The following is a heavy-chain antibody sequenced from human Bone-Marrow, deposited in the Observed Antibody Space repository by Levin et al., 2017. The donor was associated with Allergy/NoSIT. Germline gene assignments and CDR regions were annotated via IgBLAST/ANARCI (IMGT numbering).Heavy chain of an antibody. CDR2: IGSDGNNT. V-gene: IGHV3-23*01. J-gene: IGHJ5*02. Sequence: AGGSLRLSCAASGFTFHTYAMNWVRQTPGKGLEWVSTIGSDGNNTFYADSVQGRFTISRDNSKNTLYLQMNSLRDDDTGVYYCAKHGYCPDGVCRRTTWFDPWGQGTLVTVS. CDR3: AKHGYCPDGVCRRTTWFDP. CDR1: GFTFHTYA. D-gene: IGHD2-8*01.